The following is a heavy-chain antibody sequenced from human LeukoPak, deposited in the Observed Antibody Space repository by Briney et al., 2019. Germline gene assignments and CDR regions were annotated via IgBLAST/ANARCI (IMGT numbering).Heavy chain of an antibody. V-gene: IGHV3-74*01. Sequence: GGSLRLSCAASGFTLSSYWMHWVRQPPGKGRVWVSRISSDGSSTSYADSVKGRFTVSRDNAKNTLYLKMRSLRAEDTSVYFCARGSYYSFSDCWGQGTLVTVSS. CDR1: GFTLSSYW. CDR3: ARGSYYSFSDC. CDR2: ISSDGSST. J-gene: IGHJ4*02. D-gene: IGHD1-26*01.